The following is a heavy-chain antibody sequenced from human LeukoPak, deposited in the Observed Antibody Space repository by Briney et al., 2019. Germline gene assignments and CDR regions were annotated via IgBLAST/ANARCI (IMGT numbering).Heavy chain of an antibody. J-gene: IGHJ5*02. CDR2: IYYSGST. D-gene: IGHD6-13*01. Sequence: SETLSLTCTVSGGSISSYYWSWIRQPPGKGLEWIGYIYYSGSTNYKPSLKSRVTISVDTSKNQFSLKLSSETAADTAVYYCARDSSSWYRSNGWFDPWGQGTLVTVSS. CDR3: ARDSSSWYRSNGWFDP. CDR1: GGSISSYY. V-gene: IGHV4-59*01.